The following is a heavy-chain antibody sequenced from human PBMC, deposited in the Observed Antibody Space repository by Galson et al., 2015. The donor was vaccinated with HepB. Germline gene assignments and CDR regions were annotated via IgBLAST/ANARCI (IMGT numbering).Heavy chain of an antibody. CDR2: ISSSSSYI. CDR1: GFTFSSYS. D-gene: IGHD5-24*01. CDR3: AREWGGWLQTTRLFDY. Sequence: SLRLSCAASGFTFSSYSMNWVHQAPGKGLEWVSSISSSSSYIYYADSVKGRFTISRDNAKNSLYLQMNSLRAEDTAVYYCAREWGGWLQTTRLFDYWGQGTLVTVSS. J-gene: IGHJ4*02. V-gene: IGHV3-21*01.